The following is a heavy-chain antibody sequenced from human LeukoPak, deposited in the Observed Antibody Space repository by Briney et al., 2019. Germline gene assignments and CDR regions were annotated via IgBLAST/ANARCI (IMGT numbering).Heavy chain of an antibody. D-gene: IGHD3-16*02. CDR3: ARARGPWGSYRLYYFDY. Sequence: SVKVSCKASGGTFSSYAISWVRQAPGQGLEWRGGIIPIFGTANYAQKFQGRVTITADKSTSTAYMELSSLRSEDTAVYYCARARGPWGSYRLYYFDYWGQGTLVTVSS. J-gene: IGHJ4*02. CDR1: GGTFSSYA. V-gene: IGHV1-69*06. CDR2: IIPIFGTA.